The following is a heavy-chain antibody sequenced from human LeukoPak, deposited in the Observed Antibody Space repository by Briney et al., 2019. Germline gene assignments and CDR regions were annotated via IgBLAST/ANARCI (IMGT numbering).Heavy chain of an antibody. CDR3: ARFPTYSGYESNWFDP. Sequence: LRASVKVSCKASGYTFTSYGISWVRQAPGQGLEWRGWISAYNGNTNYAQKLQGRVTMTTDTSTSTAYMELRSLRSDDTAVYYCARFPTYSGYESNWFDPWGQGTLVTVSS. V-gene: IGHV1-18*04. D-gene: IGHD5-12*01. CDR1: GYTFTSYG. CDR2: ISAYNGNT. J-gene: IGHJ5*02.